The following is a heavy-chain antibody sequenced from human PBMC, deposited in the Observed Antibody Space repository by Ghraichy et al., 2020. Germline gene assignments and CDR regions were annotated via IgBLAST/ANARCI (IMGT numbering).Heavy chain of an antibody. CDR2: ISSSSSYI. CDR1: GFTFSSYS. V-gene: IGHV3-21*01. CDR3: VPPPWSHSSGWHDY. D-gene: IGHD6-19*01. Sequence: GGSLRLSCAASGFTFSSYSMNWVRQAPGKGLEWVSSISSSSSYIYYADSVKGRFTISRDNAKNSLYLQMNSLRAEDTAVYYCVPPPWSHSSGWHDYWGQGTLVTVSS. J-gene: IGHJ4*02.